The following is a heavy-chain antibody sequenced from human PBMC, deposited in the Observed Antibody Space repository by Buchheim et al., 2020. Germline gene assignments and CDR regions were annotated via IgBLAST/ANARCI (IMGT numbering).Heavy chain of an antibody. CDR2: INSDGSST. CDR1: GFTFSSYW. D-gene: IGHD3-3*01. CDR3: AREEAIFGVTDYYYYGMDV. V-gene: IGHV3-74*01. Sequence: EVQLVESVGGLVQPGGSLRLSCAASGFTFSSYWMHWVRQAPGKGLVWVSRINSDGSSTSYADSVKGRFTISRDNAKNTLYLQMNSLRAEDTAVYYCAREEAIFGVTDYYYYGMDVWGQGTT. J-gene: IGHJ6*02.